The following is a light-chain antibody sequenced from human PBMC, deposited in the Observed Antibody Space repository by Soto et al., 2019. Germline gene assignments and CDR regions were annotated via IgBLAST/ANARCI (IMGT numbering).Light chain of an antibody. CDR3: AAWDDSLNGYV. CDR2: YDD. Sequence: QAVVTQPPSVSEAPRQRVTISCSGSSSNIGNNAVNWYQQLPGKGPKLLIYYDDLLASGVSDRFSSSKSGTSASLAISGLQSEDEADYYCAAWDDSLNGYVFGTGTKLTVL. V-gene: IGLV1-36*01. J-gene: IGLJ1*01. CDR1: SSNIGNNA.